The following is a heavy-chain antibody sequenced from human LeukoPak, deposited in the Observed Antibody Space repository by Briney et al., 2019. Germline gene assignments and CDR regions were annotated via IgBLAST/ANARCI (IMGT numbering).Heavy chain of an antibody. CDR2: IYYSGST. V-gene: IGHV4-59*01. CDR3: ARADSSSWYGGWFDP. J-gene: IGHJ5*02. D-gene: IGHD6-13*01. CDR1: GGSISSYY. Sequence: SETLSLTCTISGGSISSYYWSWIRQPPGKGLEWIGYIYYSGSTNYNPSLKSRVTISVDTSKNQFSLKLSSVTAADTAVYYCARADSSSWYGGWFDPWGQGTLVTVSS.